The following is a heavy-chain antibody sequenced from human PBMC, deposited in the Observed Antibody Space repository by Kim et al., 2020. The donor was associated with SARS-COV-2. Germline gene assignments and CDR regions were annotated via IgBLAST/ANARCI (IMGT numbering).Heavy chain of an antibody. CDR2: IWYDGSNK. J-gene: IGHJ4*02. D-gene: IGHD3-10*01. CDR3: AKETYYYGSGSYHTYYFDY. V-gene: IGHV3-33*06. CDR1: GFTFSSYG. Sequence: GGSLRLSCAASGFTFSSYGMHWVRQASGKGLEWVAVIWYDGSNKYYADSVKGRFTISRDNSKNTLYLQMNSLRAEDTAVYYCAKETYYYGSGSYHTYYFDYWGQGTLVTVSS.